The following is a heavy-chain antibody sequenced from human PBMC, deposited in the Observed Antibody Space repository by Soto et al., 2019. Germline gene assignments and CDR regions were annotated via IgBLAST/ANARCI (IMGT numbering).Heavy chain of an antibody. CDR2: ISYDGSNK. CDR1: GFTFSSYG. J-gene: IGHJ6*02. D-gene: IGHD3-10*01. V-gene: IGHV3-30*18. CDR3: AKDQLPGVRGVITYSYGMDV. Sequence: QVQLVESGGGVVQPGRSLRLSCAASGFTFSSYGMHWVRQAPGKGLEWVAVISYDGSNKYYADSVKGRFTISRDNSKNPLYLQMNSLRAEDTAVYYCAKDQLPGVRGVITYSYGMDVWGQGTTVTVSS.